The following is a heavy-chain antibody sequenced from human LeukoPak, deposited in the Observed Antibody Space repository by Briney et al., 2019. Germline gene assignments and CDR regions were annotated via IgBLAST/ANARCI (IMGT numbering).Heavy chain of an antibody. CDR1: GFTFSSYA. D-gene: IGHD4-17*01. CDR2: ISYDGSNK. V-gene: IGHV3-30-3*01. J-gene: IGHJ4*02. CDR3: ARDSGDGDYEGAELDY. Sequence: PGGSLRLSCAASGFTFSSYAMHWVRQAPGKGLEWVAVISYDGSNKYYADSVKGRFTISRDNAKNSLYLQMNSLRAEDTAVYYCARDSGDGDYEGAELDYWGQGTLVTVSS.